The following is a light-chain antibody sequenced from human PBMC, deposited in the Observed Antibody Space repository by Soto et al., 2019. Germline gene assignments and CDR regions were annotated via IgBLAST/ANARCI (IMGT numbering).Light chain of an antibody. J-gene: IGLJ1*01. Sequence: QSALTQPPSASGSPGQSVTISCTGTRSDVGGYNFVSWYQHHPGKAPKLMIYEVNKRPSGVPRRFSGSKSGNTASLTVSGLQAEDEADHYCTSYARNNNYVFGTGTKLTVL. CDR2: EVN. V-gene: IGLV2-8*01. CDR1: RSDVGGYNF. CDR3: TSYARNNNYV.